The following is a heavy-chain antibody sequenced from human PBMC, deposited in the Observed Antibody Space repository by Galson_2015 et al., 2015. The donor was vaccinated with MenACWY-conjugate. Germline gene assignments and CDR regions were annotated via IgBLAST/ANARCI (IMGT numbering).Heavy chain of an antibody. D-gene: IGHD1-26*01. CDR3: ARHPPGGRGMDV. J-gene: IGHJ6*02. CDR1: GYNFITYW. CDR2: ISPIDSKT. Sequence: QSGAEVKKPGESLKTSCKASGYNFITYWIGWVRQVPGKGLEWVGLISPIDSKTRYSPAFEGQVTISADESISTACLQWSSLKASDTAMYYCARHPPGGRGMDVWGRGTTVTVSS. V-gene: IGHV5-51*01.